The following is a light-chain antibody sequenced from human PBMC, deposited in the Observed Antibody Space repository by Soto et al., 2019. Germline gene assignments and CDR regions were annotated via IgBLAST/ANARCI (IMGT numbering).Light chain of an antibody. J-gene: IGKJ1*01. Sequence: DIQMTQSPSTLSGSVGDRVTITCRASQTISSWLAWYQQKPGKAPKLLIYDASSLESGVPSRFSGSGSGTEFTLTISSLQPDDFATYYCQQYNSYSPFGQGTKV. V-gene: IGKV1-5*01. CDR3: QQYNSYSP. CDR2: DAS. CDR1: QTISSW.